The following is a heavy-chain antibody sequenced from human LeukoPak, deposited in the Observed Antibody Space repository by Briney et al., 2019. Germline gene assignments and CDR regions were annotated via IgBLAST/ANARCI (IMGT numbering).Heavy chain of an antibody. Sequence: GGSLRLSCAASGFTVSTNYMSWVRQAPGKGLEWVTLIYSGGGTYYADSVKGRFTLSRDNSKNTLYLQMNSLRAEDTAVYYCARDRTPIVVVTAIYWFDPWGQGTLVTVSS. J-gene: IGHJ5*02. CDR3: ARDRTPIVVVTAIYWFDP. V-gene: IGHV3-66*01. D-gene: IGHD2-21*02. CDR1: GFTVSTNY. CDR2: IYSGGGT.